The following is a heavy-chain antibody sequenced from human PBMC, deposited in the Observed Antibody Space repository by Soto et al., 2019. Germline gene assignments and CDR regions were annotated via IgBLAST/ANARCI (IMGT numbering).Heavy chain of an antibody. CDR2: IFPGDSDT. V-gene: IGHV5-51*01. CDR3: ARHDDDLLTGYSHGMDV. D-gene: IGHD3-9*01. Sequence: PGESLKISCKGSGYSITNYLIGWVSKMPGKGLEWMGIIFPGDSDTRYSPSFQGQVTISADKSISTAYLQWSSLKASETAIDYCARHDDDLLTGYSHGMDVWGQGTAVTVSS. CDR1: GYSITNYL. J-gene: IGHJ6*02.